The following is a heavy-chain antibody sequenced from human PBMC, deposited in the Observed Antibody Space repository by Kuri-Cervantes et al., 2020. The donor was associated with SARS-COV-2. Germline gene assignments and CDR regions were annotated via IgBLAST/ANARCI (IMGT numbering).Heavy chain of an antibody. V-gene: IGHV3-48*03. J-gene: IGHJ3*02. CDR2: ISSSGSTI. Sequence: GGSLRLSCAASGFTFSSYEMNWVRQAPGKGLEWVSYISSSGSTIYYADSVKGRFTISRDNAKNSLYLQMNSLRAEVTAVYYCASQDIVVVPAANAFDIWGQGTMVTVSS. D-gene: IGHD2-2*01. CDR1: GFTFSSYE. CDR3: ASQDIVVVPAANAFDI.